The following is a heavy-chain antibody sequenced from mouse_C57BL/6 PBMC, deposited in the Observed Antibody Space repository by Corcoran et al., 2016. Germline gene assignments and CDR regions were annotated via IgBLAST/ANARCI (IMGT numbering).Heavy chain of an antibody. Sequence: QIQLVQSGPELKKPGETVKISCKASGYTFTTYGMSWVKQAPGKGLKWMGWINTYSGVPTYADDFKGRFAFSLETSASTAYLQINNLKNEDTATYFCAHGSSYWYFDVWGTGTTVTVSS. V-gene: IGHV9-3*01. CDR1: GYTFTTYG. D-gene: IGHD1-1*01. J-gene: IGHJ1*03. CDR2: INTYSGVP. CDR3: AHGSSYWYFDV.